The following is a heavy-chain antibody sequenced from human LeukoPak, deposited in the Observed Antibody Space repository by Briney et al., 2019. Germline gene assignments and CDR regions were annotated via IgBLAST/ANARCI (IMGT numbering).Heavy chain of an antibody. CDR3: ARRPGPYSGSYFDP. V-gene: IGHV4-34*01. J-gene: IGHJ5*02. CDR2: INHSGST. Sequence: SETLSLTCAVYGGSFSGYYWSWIRQPPGKGLEWIGEINHSGSTNYNPSLKSRVTISVDTSKNQFSLKLSSVTAADTAVYYCARRPGPYSGSYFDPWGQGTLVTVSS. CDR1: GGSFSGYY. D-gene: IGHD1-26*01.